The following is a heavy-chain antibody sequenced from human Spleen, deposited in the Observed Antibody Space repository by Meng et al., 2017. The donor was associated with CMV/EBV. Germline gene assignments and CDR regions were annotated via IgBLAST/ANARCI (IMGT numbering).Heavy chain of an antibody. D-gene: IGHD2-2*01. CDR3: ARGEVVPAAGEDYYGMDV. Sequence: ASVKVSCKASGYMFTNYHMHWVRQAPGQGLEWMGIISPSGDNTNYAQKFQGRVTMTRDTSTSTVDMELSSLRSEDTAVYYCARGEVVPAAGEDYYGMDVWGQGTTVTVS. CDR1: GYMFTNYH. V-gene: IGHV1-46*01. J-gene: IGHJ6*02. CDR2: ISPSGDNT.